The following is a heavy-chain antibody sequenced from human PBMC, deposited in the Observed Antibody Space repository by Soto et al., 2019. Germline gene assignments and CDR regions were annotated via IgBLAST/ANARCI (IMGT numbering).Heavy chain of an antibody. J-gene: IGHJ6*01. V-gene: IGHV6-1*01. D-gene: IGHD1-1*01. CDR2: TYYRSKWYN. Sequence: PSQPLSLTCAISWDSVSINSAAWDLIRQSPSRGLEWLGRTYYRSKWYNDYAVSVKSRITINSDISKNQFSLQLNSVTPEDKAVSHCASESVSEYRTMDGWGQGTTVTITS. CDR1: WDSVSINSAA. CDR3: ASESVSEYRTMDG.